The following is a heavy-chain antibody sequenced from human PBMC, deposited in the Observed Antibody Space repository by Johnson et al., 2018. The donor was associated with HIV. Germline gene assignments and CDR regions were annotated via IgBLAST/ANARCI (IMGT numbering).Heavy chain of an antibody. CDR2: IKQDGSEK. J-gene: IGHJ3*02. CDR1: GFTFSSYW. Sequence: VQLVESGGGLVQPGGSLRLSCAASGFTFSSYWMSWVRQAPGKGLEWVDNIKQDGSEKYYVDSVKGRFNISRDNAKNSLYLQMNSLRAEDTAVFYCARDRSKLLYPFDAFDIWGQGTMVTVSA. D-gene: IGHD2-21*02. CDR3: ARDRSKLLYPFDAFDI. V-gene: IGHV3-7*01.